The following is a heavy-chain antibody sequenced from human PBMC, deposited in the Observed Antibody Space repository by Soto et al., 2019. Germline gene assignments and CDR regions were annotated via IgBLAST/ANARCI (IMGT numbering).Heavy chain of an antibody. D-gene: IGHD2-15*01. CDR1: GGSISSGDYY. Sequence: SETLSLTCTVSGGSISSGDYYWSWIRQPPGKGLECIGYIYYSGSTYYNPSLKSRVTISVDTSKNQFSLKLSSVTAADTAVYYCARGEVVALGYWGQGTLVTVSS. V-gene: IGHV4-30-4*01. CDR2: IYYSGST. CDR3: ARGEVVALGY. J-gene: IGHJ4*02.